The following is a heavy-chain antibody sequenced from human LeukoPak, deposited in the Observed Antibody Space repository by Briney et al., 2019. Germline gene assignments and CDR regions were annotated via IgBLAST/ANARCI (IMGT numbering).Heavy chain of an antibody. Sequence: PGGSLRLSCAASGFTFSSYSMNWVRQAPGKGLEWVSSISSSSSYIYYADSVKGRFTISRDNAKNSLYLQMNSLRAEDTAVYYCASRRRDSSGYYSVDYWGQGTLVTVSS. CDR3: ASRRRDSSGYYSVDY. D-gene: IGHD3-22*01. CDR1: GFTFSSYS. J-gene: IGHJ4*02. V-gene: IGHV3-21*01. CDR2: ISSSSSYI.